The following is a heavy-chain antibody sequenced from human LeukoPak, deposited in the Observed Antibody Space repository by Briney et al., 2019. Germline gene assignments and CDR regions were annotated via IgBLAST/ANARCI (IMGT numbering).Heavy chain of an antibody. Sequence: SETLSLTCTVSGGSISSYYWSWIRQPPGKGLEWIGYIYYSGSTNYNPSLRSRVTISVDTSKNQFSLKLSSVTAADTAVYYCAMSGYDSHWFDPWGQGTLVTVSS. CDR2: IYYSGST. V-gene: IGHV4-59*01. CDR3: AMSGYDSHWFDP. D-gene: IGHD5-12*01. CDR1: GGSISSYY. J-gene: IGHJ5*02.